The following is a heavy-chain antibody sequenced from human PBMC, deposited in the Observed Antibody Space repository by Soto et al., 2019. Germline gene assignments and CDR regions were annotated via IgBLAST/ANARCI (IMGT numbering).Heavy chain of an antibody. Sequence: GGSLRLSCAASGFTFSSYGMHWVRQAPGKGLEWVAVISYDGSNKYYADSVKGRFTISRDNSKNTLYLQMNSLRAEDTAVYYCAKSPGYSSGYLDYWGQGTLVTVS. J-gene: IGHJ4*02. CDR1: GFTFSSYG. V-gene: IGHV3-30*18. D-gene: IGHD6-19*01. CDR2: ISYDGSNK. CDR3: AKSPGYSSGYLDY.